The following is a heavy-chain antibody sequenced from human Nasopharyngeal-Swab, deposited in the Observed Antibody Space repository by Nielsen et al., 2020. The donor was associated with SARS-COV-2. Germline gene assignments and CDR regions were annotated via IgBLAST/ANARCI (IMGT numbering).Heavy chain of an antibody. Sequence: ASVKVSCKASGYTFTGYYMHWVRQAPGQGLEWMGWINPNSGGTNYAQKFQGWVTMTRDTSISTAYMELSRLRSDDTAVYYCARVRYYYDSHGAFDIWGQGTMVT. CDR3: ARVRYYYDSHGAFDI. V-gene: IGHV1-2*04. J-gene: IGHJ3*02. CDR2: INPNSGGT. CDR1: GYTFTGYY. D-gene: IGHD3-22*01.